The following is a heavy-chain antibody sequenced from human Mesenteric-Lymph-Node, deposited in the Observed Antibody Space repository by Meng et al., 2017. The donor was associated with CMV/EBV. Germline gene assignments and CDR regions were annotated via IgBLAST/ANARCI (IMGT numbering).Heavy chain of an antibody. V-gene: IGHV1-2*06. CDR1: GYTFTGYY. CDR2: INPNSGGT. CDR3: ARARDSYYGSGSSY. D-gene: IGHD3-10*01. Sequence: ASGYTFTGYYMHGVRQAPGQGLEWMGRINPNSGGTNYAQKFQGRVTMTRDTSISTAYMELSRLRSDDTAVYYCARARDSYYGSGSSYWGQGTLVTVSS. J-gene: IGHJ4*02.